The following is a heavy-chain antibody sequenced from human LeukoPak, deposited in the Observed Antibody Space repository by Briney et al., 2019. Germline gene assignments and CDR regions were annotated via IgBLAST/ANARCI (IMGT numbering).Heavy chain of an antibody. D-gene: IGHD6-13*01. CDR1: GFTFSSCS. V-gene: IGHV3-21*01. CDR3: ARDLIAAGHFDY. Sequence: GGSLRLSCAASGFTFSSCSMNWVRQAPGKGLEWVSSISSSSYIYYADSVKGRFTISRDNAKNSLYLQMNSLRAEDTAVYYCARDLIAAGHFDYWGQGTLVTVSS. J-gene: IGHJ4*02. CDR2: ISSSSYI.